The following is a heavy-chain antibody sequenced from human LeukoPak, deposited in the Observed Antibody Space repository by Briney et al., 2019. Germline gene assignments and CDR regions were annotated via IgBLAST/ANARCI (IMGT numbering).Heavy chain of an antibody. D-gene: IGHD4-17*01. CDR2: ISGSGGST. CDR3: AKAPTVTTDYYFDY. J-gene: IGHJ4*02. V-gene: IGHV3-23*01. Sequence: GGSLRLSCAASGFTFSSYAMSWVRQAPGKGLEWVSAISGSGGSTYYADSVKGRLTISRDNSKNTLYLQMNSLRAEDTAVYYCAKAPTVTTDYYFDYWGQGTLVTVSS. CDR1: GFTFSSYA.